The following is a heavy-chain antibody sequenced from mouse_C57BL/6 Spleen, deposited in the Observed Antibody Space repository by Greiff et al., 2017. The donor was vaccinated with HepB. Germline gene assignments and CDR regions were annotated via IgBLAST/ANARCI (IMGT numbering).Heavy chain of an antibody. J-gene: IGHJ4*01. CDR3: ARLDYGKDYYAMDY. D-gene: IGHD2-1*01. CDR1: GYSFTGYF. CDR2: INPYNGDT. V-gene: IGHV1-20*01. Sequence: VQLKESGPELVKPGDSVKISCKASGYSFTGYFMNWVMQSHGKSLEWIGRINPYNGDTFYNQKFKGKATLTVDKSSSTAHMELRSLTSEDSAVYYCARLDYGKDYYAMDYWGQGTSVTVSA.